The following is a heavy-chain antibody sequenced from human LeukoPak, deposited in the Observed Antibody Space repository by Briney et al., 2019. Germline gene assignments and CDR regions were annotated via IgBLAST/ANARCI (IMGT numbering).Heavy chain of an antibody. CDR2: INHSEST. CDR3: AREDCTNGVCLSFDY. J-gene: IGHJ4*02. D-gene: IGHD2-8*01. CDR1: GGSFSGYY. V-gene: IGHV4-34*01. Sequence: SETLSLTCAVYGGSFSGYYWSWICQPPGKGLEWIGEINHSESTNYNPSLKSRVTMSVDTSKNQFSLKLTSVTAADTAVYFCAREDCTNGVCLSFDYWGQGTLVTVSS.